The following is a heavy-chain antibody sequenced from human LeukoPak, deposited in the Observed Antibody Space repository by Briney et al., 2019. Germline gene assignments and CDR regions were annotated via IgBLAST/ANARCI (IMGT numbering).Heavy chain of an antibody. V-gene: IGHV4-34*01. D-gene: IGHD5-18*01. CDR2: IDHSGST. J-gene: IGHJ5*02. CDR1: GGSFSGYY. CDR3: ARRRRGGYSYGYWFDP. Sequence: SETLSLTCAVYGGSFSGYYWSRIRQPPGKGLEWIGEIDHSGSTNYNPSLKSRVTISVDTSKNQFSLKLSSVTAADTAVCYCARRRRGGYSYGYWFDPWGQGTLVTVSS.